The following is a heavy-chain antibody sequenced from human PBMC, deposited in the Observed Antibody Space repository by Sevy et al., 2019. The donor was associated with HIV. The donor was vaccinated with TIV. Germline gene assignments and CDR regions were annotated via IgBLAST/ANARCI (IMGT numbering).Heavy chain of an antibody. J-gene: IGHJ6*02. CDR1: GDSVSRNTAA. Sequence: QSQTLSLTCAISGDSVSRNTAAWNWIRQSPSRGLEWLGRTYYRSKWFNDYALSVISRITINADTSKNHFALQLNSVTPEDTAVYYCARDLSSVGSNWDSVAPADYGMDVWGQGTTVTVSS. V-gene: IGHV6-1*01. CDR2: TYYRSKWFN. D-gene: IGHD2-2*01. CDR3: ARDLSSVGSNWDSVAPADYGMDV.